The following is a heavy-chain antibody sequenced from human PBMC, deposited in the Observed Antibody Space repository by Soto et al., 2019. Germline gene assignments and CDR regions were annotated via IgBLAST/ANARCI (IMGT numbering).Heavy chain of an antibody. V-gene: IGHV3-64*01. CDR1: GFTFSSYS. CDR2: ISSNGGTT. CDR3: GGYSGDGIWS. Sequence: EGQLVESGGGLVQPGGSLRLSCAASGFTFSSYSMHWVRQAPGKGLEYVSAISSNGGTTSYANSVKGRSTISRDNSKNMLYLQMGSLRAEDMAVYYCGGYSGDGIWSWGQGTLVTVSS. J-gene: IGHJ5*02. D-gene: IGHD1-26*01.